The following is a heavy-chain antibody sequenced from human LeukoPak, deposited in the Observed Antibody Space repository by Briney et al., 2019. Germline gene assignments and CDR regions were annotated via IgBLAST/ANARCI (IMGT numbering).Heavy chain of an antibody. Sequence: ASVKVSCKVSGYTLTELSMHWVRQAPGKGLEWMGGFDPEDGETIYAQKFQGRVTMTTDTSTSTAYMELRSLRSDDTAVYYCARVAVAGTVLDYWGQGTLVTVSS. J-gene: IGHJ4*02. CDR1: GYTLTELS. D-gene: IGHD6-19*01. CDR2: FDPEDGET. V-gene: IGHV1-24*01. CDR3: ARVAVAGTVLDY.